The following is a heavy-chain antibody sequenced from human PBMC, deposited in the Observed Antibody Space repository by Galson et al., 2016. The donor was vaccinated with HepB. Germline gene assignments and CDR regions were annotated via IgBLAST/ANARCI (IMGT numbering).Heavy chain of an antibody. V-gene: IGHV5-51*01. CDR2: IYPGDSDT. CDR3: ARRPPVTGRSGHYFDS. Sequence: QSGAEVKKPGESLKISCKGSGYSFTSYWIGWVRQMPGKGLEWMGIIYPGDSDTRYSPSFQGQVTISADKSISTAYLQWSSLKASDSGIYYCARRPPVTGRSGHYFDSWGQGTLVTASS. D-gene: IGHD4-11*01. J-gene: IGHJ4*02. CDR1: GYSFTSYW.